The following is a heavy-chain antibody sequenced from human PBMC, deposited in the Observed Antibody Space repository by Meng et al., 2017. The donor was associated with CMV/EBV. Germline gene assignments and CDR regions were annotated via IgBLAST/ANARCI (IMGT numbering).Heavy chain of an antibody. CDR1: GYTFTSYG. CDR2: INPYNGNT. D-gene: IGHD2-15*01. V-gene: IGHV1-18*01. Sequence: ASVKVSCKASGYTFTSYGIIWVRQAPGQGLEWMGWINPYNGNTKYAQKIQGRVTMTTDTSTSTAYMELRNLRSDDTAVYYFARGFCRGGSCSQTEFDYWGQGTLVTVSS. CDR3: ARGFCRGGSCSQTEFDY. J-gene: IGHJ4*02.